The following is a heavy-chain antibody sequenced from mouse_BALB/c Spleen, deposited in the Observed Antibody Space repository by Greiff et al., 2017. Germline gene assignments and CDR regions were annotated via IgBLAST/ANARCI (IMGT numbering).Heavy chain of an antibody. CDR3: ARDGVGYYGSSCGFAY. Sequence: VMLVESGPGLVAPSQSLSITCTVSGFSLTSYGVHWVRQPPGKGLEWLGGIWAGGSTNYNSALMSRLSISKDNSKSKVFLKMNSLQTDDTAMYYCARDGVGYYGSSCGFAYWGQGTLVTVSA. D-gene: IGHD1-1*01. J-gene: IGHJ3*01. V-gene: IGHV2-9*02. CDR1: GFSLTSYG. CDR2: IWAGGST.